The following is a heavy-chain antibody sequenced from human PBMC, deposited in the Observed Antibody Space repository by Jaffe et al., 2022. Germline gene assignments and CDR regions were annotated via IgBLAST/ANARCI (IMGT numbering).Heavy chain of an antibody. CDR1: GGSISSSSYY. CDR3: ARHIITIFENYMDV. Sequence: QLQLQESGPGLVKPSETLSLTCTVSGGSISSSSYYWGWIRQPPGKGLEWIGSIYYSGSTYYNPSLKSRVTISVDTSKNQFSLKLSSVTAADTAVYYCARHIITIFENYMDVWGKGTTVTVSS. CDR2: IYYSGST. J-gene: IGHJ6*03. D-gene: IGHD3-3*01. V-gene: IGHV4-39*01.